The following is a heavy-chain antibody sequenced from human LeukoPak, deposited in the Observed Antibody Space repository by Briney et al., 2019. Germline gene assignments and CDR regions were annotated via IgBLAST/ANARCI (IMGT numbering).Heavy chain of an antibody. V-gene: IGHV3-48*01. J-gene: IGHJ4*02. CDR2: IRRGSSVT. D-gene: IGHD1-26*01. Sequence: GGSLRLSCAASGFTFSGYSMNWVRQAPGKGLEWISYIRRGSSVTYYADSVKGRFTISRDDAMNSLYLQLNSLRAEDTAVYYCAGEGFSGSYIDYWGQGTLVTVSS. CDR3: AGEGFSGSYIDY. CDR1: GFTFSGYS.